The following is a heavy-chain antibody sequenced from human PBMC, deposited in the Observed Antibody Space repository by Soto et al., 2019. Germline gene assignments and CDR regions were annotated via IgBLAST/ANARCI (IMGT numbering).Heavy chain of an antibody. Sequence: TLSLTCSVRGVSISDSSWSWIRQPAGKGLEWIWRIHASGGTISNPSPRSRVGLSVDTSTNQFSLKLNSLTAADTAKHSWERSGYSSGLYTAFYSWTQGTLVTVSS. V-gene: IGHV4-4*07. CDR2: IHASGGT. CDR3: ERSGYSSGLYTAFYS. J-gene: IGHJ4*02. CDR1: GVSISDSS. D-gene: IGHD6-19*01.